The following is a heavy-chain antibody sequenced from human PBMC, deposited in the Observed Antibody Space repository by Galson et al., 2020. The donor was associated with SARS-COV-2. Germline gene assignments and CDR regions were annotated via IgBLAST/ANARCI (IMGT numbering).Heavy chain of an antibody. D-gene: IGHD3-16*02. CDR2: ISSSSSTI. V-gene: IGHV3-48*02. Sequence: TGGSLRLSCAASGFTFSSYSMNWVRQAPGKGLEWVSYISSSSSTIYYADSVKGRFTISRDNAKNSLYLQMNSLRDEDTAVYYCARDLTLGELSLYRYYYYYYGMDVWGQGTTVTVSS. CDR3: ARDLTLGELSLYRYYYYYYGMDV. J-gene: IGHJ6*02. CDR1: GFTFSSYS.